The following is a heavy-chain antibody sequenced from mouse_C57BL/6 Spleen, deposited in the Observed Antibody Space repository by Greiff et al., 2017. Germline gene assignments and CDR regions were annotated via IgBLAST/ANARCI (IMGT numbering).Heavy chain of an antibody. Sequence: VQLQQSGPGLVKPSPSLSLTCSVTGYSITSGYYWNWIRQFPGNKLEWMGYISYDGSNNYNPSLKNRISITRDTSKNQFFLKLNSVTTEDTATYYCARGGDYDYERTWFAYWGQGTLVTVSA. CDR3: ARGGDYDYERTWFAY. J-gene: IGHJ3*01. D-gene: IGHD2-4*01. CDR1: GYSITSGYY. CDR2: ISYDGSN. V-gene: IGHV3-6*01.